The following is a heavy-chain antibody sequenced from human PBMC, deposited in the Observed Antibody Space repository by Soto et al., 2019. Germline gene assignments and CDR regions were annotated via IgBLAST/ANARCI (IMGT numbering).Heavy chain of an antibody. D-gene: IGHD1-1*01. CDR2: INPNSGGS. V-gene: IGHV1-2*02. CDR1: GYTFTDYY. Sequence: QVQLVQSGAKVENPGASVKVSCKASGYTFTDYYIHWVRQAPGQGLEWLGWINPNSGGSIYAENFQGRVTMTRDASISTAYMELTTLSSDDTAVYYYARIARYKYGMDVWGQGTTVTVSS. CDR3: ARIARYKYGMDV. J-gene: IGHJ6*02.